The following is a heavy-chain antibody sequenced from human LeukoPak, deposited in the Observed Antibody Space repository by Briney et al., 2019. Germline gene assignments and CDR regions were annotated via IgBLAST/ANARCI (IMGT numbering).Heavy chain of an antibody. J-gene: IGHJ3*02. CDR3: ARHSRKVVDHLRGAFDI. D-gene: IGHD3-22*01. Sequence: SETLSLTCTVSAGSISNYYWSWIRQPPGKGLEWIGYIYYSGSTNYNPSLKSRVTISVDTSKNQFSLKLSSVTAADTAVYYCARHSRKVVDHLRGAFDIWGQGTMVTVSS. CDR2: IYYSGST. CDR1: AGSISNYY. V-gene: IGHV4-59*08.